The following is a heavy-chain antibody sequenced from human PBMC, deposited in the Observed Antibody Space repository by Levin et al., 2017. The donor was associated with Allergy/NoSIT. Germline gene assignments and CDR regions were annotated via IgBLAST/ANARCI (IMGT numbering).Heavy chain of an antibody. Sequence: ASVKVSCKASGYTFSTYYIHWVRQAPGQGLEWMGIINPSGGSATYAQKFQGRVTMTRDTSTSTLYMDLSSLRSEDTAVYFCARGGIYDSLWGTYRFNSWFDPWGQGTLVTVSS. V-gene: IGHV1-46*01. CDR2: INPSGGSA. J-gene: IGHJ5*02. CDR1: GYTFSTYY. D-gene: IGHD3-16*02. CDR3: ARGGIYDSLWGTYRFNSWFDP.